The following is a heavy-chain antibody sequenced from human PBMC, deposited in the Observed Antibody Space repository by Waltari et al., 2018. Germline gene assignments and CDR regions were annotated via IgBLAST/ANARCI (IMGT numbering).Heavy chain of an antibody. CDR3: ARHSSWLKLPLNYYYGMDV. D-gene: IGHD3-22*01. V-gene: IGHV5-51*01. Sequence: EVQLVQSGAEVKKPGESLKISCKGSGYSFTSYWIGWVRQMPGKGLEWMGIIYPGDSDTRYSPSFQGQVTISADKSISTAYLQWSSLKASDTAMYYCARHSSWLKLPLNYYYGMDVWGQGTTVTVSS. CDR1: GYSFTSYW. J-gene: IGHJ6*02. CDR2: IYPGDSDT.